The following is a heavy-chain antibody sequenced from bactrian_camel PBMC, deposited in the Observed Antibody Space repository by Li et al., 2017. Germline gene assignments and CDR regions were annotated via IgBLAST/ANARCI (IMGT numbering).Heavy chain of an antibody. D-gene: IGHD5*01. CDR3: AADKYNLGLARSYTY. CDR2: IFADGRDA. Sequence: HVQLVESGGGLVQPGGSLRLSCAASGFTFSNYGMSWVRQAPGKGLEWVSSIFADGRDASYADSVKGRFTISRDNAKNTLYLQMNSLKPEDTAMYYCAADKYNLGLARSYTYWGQG. CDR1: GFTFSNYG. V-gene: IGHV3S6*01. J-gene: IGHJ4*01.